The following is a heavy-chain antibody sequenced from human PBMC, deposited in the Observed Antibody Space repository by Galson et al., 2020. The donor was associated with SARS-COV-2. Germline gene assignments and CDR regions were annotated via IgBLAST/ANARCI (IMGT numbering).Heavy chain of an antibody. V-gene: IGHV4-34*01. CDR2: INHSGST. Sequence: SQTLSLTCAVYGGSFSGYYWSWIRQPPGKGLEWIGEINHSGSTNYNPSLKSRVTISVDTSKNQFSLKLSSVTAADTTVYYCARGHSKRYSSSWYQTNRFDYWGQGTLVTVSS. D-gene: IGHD6-13*01. CDR1: GGSFSGYY. J-gene: IGHJ4*02. CDR3: ARGHSKRYSSSWYQTNRFDY.